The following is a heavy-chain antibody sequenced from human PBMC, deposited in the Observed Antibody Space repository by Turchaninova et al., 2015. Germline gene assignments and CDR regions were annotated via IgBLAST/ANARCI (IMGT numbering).Heavy chain of an antibody. Sequence: QVQLQESGPGLVKPSETLSLTCAVSGYSISSGSYWGWIRQPPGKGLEWLGSLFLSGSTYYNPSLKSRVTLSVDTSKNPFFLNLSSVTAADTAAYYCARLPYWGGDCYKWDAIDIWGQGTMVTVS. CDR3: ARLPYWGGDCYKWDAIDI. V-gene: IGHV4-38-2*01. J-gene: IGHJ3*02. CDR2: LFLSGST. CDR1: GYSISSGSY. D-gene: IGHD2-21*02.